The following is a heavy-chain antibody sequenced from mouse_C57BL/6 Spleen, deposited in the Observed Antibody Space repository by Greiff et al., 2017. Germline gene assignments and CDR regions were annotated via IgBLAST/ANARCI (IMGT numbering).Heavy chain of an antibody. V-gene: IGHV1-52*01. D-gene: IGHD2-1*01. CDR1: GYTFTSYW. CDR3: ARNYYGHNYYAMDY. J-gene: IGHJ4*01. Sequence: VQLQQPGAELVRPGSSVKLSCKASGYTFTSYWMHWVKQRPIQGLEWIGNIDPSDSETHYNQKFKDKATLTVDKSSSTAYMQLSSLTSEDSAVYYCARNYYGHNYYAMDYWGQGTSVTVSS. CDR2: IDPSDSET.